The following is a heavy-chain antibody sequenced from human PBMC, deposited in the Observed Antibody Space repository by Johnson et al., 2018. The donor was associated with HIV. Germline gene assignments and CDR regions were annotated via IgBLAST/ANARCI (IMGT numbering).Heavy chain of an antibody. D-gene: IGHD3-22*01. CDR1: GFTFSDHW. Sequence: VQLVESGGGLVQPGGSLKLSCAASGFTFSDHWMYWVRQAPGKGLVWVSRIKSKTDGGTTDYAAPVKGRFTISRDDSKNTLYLQMNSLKTEDTAVYYCTTDGGPDYYDISGSRPDAFDIWGQGTMVTVSS. CDR3: TTDGGPDYYDISGSRPDAFDI. V-gene: IGHV3-15*07. CDR2: IKSKTDGGTT. J-gene: IGHJ3*02.